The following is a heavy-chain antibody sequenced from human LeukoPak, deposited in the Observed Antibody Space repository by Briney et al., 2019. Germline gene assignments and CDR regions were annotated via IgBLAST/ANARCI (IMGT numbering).Heavy chain of an antibody. J-gene: IGHJ6*03. CDR1: GFTFSSFA. Sequence: PGGSLRLSCAASGFTFSSFAMSWVRQAPGQGLEWVSEISNLATIKYADSVKGRFTMSRDNSKNTLYLQMNSLRAEDTAVYYCAKDAGHPTVNYYMDVWGKGTTVTVSS. D-gene: IGHD1-14*01. CDR3: AKDAGHPTVNYYMDV. V-gene: IGHV3-23*01. CDR2: ISNLATI.